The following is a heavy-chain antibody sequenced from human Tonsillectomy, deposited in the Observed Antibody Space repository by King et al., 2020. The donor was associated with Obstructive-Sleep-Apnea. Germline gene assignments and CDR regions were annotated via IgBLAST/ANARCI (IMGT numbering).Heavy chain of an antibody. CDR1: GYTFTSYY. V-gene: IGHV1-46*01. D-gene: IGHD3-9*01. Sequence: QLVQSGAEVKKPGASVKVSCKASGYTFTSYYMHWVRQAPGQGLEWMGIINPSGGSTSYAQKFQGRVTMTRDTSTSTVYMELSSLRSEDTAVYYCARGWRQGTYYDILTGYSSYDYWGQGTLVTVSS. J-gene: IGHJ4*02. CDR3: ARGWRQGTYYDILTGYSSYDY. CDR2: INPSGGST.